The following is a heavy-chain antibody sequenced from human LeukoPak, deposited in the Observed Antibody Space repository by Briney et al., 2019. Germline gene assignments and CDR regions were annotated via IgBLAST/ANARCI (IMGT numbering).Heavy chain of an antibody. D-gene: IGHD6-19*01. CDR1: GFTFSGSA. J-gene: IGHJ4*02. CDR3: TSHIAVAAKGLY. CDR2: IRSKANSYAT. Sequence: PGGSLKLSCAASGFTFSGSAMHWVRQASGKGLKWVGRIRSKANSYATAYAASVKGRFTISRDDSKNTAYLQMNSLKTEDTAVYYCTSHIAVAAKGLYWGQGTLVTVSS. V-gene: IGHV3-73*01.